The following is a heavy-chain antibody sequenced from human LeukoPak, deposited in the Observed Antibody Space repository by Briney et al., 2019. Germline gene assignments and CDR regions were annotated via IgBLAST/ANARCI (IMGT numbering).Heavy chain of an antibody. J-gene: IGHJ4*02. Sequence: GASVKVSCKASGYTFTGYYMHWVRQAPGQGLEWMGWINPNSGGTNYAQKFQGRVTMTRDTSISTAYMELSRLRSDDTAVYYCARDYSTLGTWYYFDYWGQGTLVTVSS. CDR2: INPNSGGT. D-gene: IGHD2-2*01. V-gene: IGHV1-2*02. CDR3: ARDYSTLGTWYYFDY. CDR1: GYTFTGYY.